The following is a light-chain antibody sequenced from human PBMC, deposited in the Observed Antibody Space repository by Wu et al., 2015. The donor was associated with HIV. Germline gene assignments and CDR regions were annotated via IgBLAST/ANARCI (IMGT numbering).Light chain of an antibody. CDR2: KAS. CDR1: QSTSTW. V-gene: IGKV1-5*03. J-gene: IGKJ1*01. Sequence: DIQMTQSPSTLSASVGDRVTITCRASQSTSTWLAWYQQKPGKAPKLLIYKASSLESGVPSRFSGSGSGTEFTLTISSLQPDDFATYYCQQYNSYPVTFGQGTKVEIK. CDR3: QQYNSYPVT.